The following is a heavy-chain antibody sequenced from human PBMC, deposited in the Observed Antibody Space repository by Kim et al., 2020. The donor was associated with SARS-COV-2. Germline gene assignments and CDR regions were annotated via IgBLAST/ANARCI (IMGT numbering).Heavy chain of an antibody. D-gene: IGHD1-26*01. V-gene: IGHV4-59*08. CDR3: ARLLGGSYSGLLDY. J-gene: IGHJ4*02. CDR2: IYYSGST. CDR1: GGSISSYY. Sequence: SETLSLTCTVSGGSISSYYWSWIRQPPGKGLEWIGYIYYSGSTNYNPSLKSRVTISVDTSKNQFSLKLSSVTAADTAVYYCARLLGGSYSGLLDYWGQGTLVTVSS.